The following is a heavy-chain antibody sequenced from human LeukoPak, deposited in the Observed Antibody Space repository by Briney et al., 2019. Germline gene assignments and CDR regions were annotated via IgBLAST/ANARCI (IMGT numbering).Heavy chain of an antibody. CDR2: IYTSGST. CDR1: GGSTSGYN. V-gene: IGHV4-4*07. Sequence: LETLSLSPTEPGGSTSGYNWCWIRHPPGKGLECIGRIYTSGSTNYNPSLKSRVTKSVDTSKNQFSLKLSSVTAADTAVYYCARVVPAAIAPFDPWGQGTLVTVSS. J-gene: IGHJ5*02. CDR3: ARVVPAAIAPFDP. D-gene: IGHD2-2*01.